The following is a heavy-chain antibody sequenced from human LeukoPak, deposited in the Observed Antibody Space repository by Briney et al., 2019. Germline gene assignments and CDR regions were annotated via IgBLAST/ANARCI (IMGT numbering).Heavy chain of an antibody. V-gene: IGHV4-39*02. CDR2: INHSGST. Sequence: PSETLSLTCTVSGGSISSSSYYWGWIRQPPGKGLEWIGEINHSGSTNYNPSLKSRVTISVDTSNNQISLKQSSVTAADTAVYYCARDIVATIALDYWGQGTLVTVSS. CDR3: ARDIVATIALDY. CDR1: GGSISSSSYY. J-gene: IGHJ4*02. D-gene: IGHD5-12*01.